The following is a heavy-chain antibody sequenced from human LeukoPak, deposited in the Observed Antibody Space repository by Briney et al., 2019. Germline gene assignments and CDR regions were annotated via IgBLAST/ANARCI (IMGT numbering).Heavy chain of an antibody. D-gene: IGHD2-15*01. V-gene: IGHV1-18*01. J-gene: IGHJ4*02. CDR1: GYTFTSYG. CDR2: ISAYNGNT. CDR3: ASAPYCSGGSCWGGYYFDY. Sequence: ASVKVSCKASGYTFTSYGISWVRQAPGQGLEWMGWISAYNGNTNYAQKLQGRVTMTTDTSTSTAYMELRSLRSDDTAVYYCASAPYCSGGSCWGGYYFDYWGQGTLVTVSS.